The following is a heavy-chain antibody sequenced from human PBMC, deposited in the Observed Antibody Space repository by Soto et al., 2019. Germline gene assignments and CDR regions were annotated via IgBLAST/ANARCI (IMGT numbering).Heavy chain of an antibody. D-gene: IGHD3-22*01. CDR3: SAVGYYYDSSGYYPRGNY. CDR2: INHSGST. V-gene: IGHV4-34*01. Sequence: SXGTLSLTCAVYGGSFSGYYWSWIRQPAGKGLEWIGEINHSGSTNYNPSLKSRVTISVDTSKNQFSLKLSSVTAADTAVYYCSAVGYYYDSSGYYPRGNYWGQGTLVTVSS. J-gene: IGHJ4*02. CDR1: GGSFSGYY.